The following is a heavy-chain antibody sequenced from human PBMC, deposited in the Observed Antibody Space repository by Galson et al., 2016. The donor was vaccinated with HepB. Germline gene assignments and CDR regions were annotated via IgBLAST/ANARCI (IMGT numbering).Heavy chain of an antibody. D-gene: IGHD5-12*01. CDR1: GFTFDDYS. CDR2: ISWNSGSI. J-gene: IGHJ4*02. Sequence: SLRLSCAASGFTFDDYSMHWVRQAPGKGLGWVSHISWNSGSIGYSDSVKGRFTISRDNAKNSVYLQMDSLRTEDTAFYYCVKGGYSGPEGYFGYWGQGTRVTVSS. CDR3: VKGGYSGPEGYFGY. V-gene: IGHV3-9*01.